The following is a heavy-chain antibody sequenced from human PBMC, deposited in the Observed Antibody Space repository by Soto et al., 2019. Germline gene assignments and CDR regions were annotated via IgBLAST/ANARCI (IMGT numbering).Heavy chain of an antibody. J-gene: IGHJ4*02. Sequence: SETLSLTCGVYGGSFNTYYWTWIRQPPGKGLEWIGEINHGGSTNYNPSLKSRVIISVDTSRNQFSLKLTSVTAADTAVYYCARTDYSGSGVPGYWGQGTLVTVSS. CDR1: GGSFNTYY. V-gene: IGHV4-34*01. CDR2: INHGGST. D-gene: IGHD3-10*01. CDR3: ARTDYSGSGVPGY.